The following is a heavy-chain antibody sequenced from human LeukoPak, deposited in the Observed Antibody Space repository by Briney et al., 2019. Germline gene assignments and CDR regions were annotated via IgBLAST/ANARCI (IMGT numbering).Heavy chain of an antibody. V-gene: IGHV6-1*01. CDR3: ARALMTRVTTFVWDNWFDP. Sequence: SQTLSLTFAISGDSVSNNSAAWNWIRQSPSRGLVWLGSTYYRSNWYNDYAVSVKSRVTINPDTSKNQFSMQLNSVTPEDTAVYYCARALMTRVTTFVWDNWFDPWGQGTLVTVSS. CDR2: TYYRSNWYN. D-gene: IGHD4-17*01. J-gene: IGHJ5*02. CDR1: GDSVSNNSAA.